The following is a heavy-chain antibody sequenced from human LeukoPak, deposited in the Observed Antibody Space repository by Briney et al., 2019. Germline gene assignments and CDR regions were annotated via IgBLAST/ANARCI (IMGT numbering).Heavy chain of an antibody. J-gene: IGHJ6*03. CDR2: IYNGGST. Sequence: GESLTLSCAASGFTVSSNYMSWIRQPPGKGLEWVAVIYNGGSTNYADSLEGRFTISRDNSKNTLYLQMNSLRAEDTAVYYCARLPATVTTKGFYYYYYMDVWGKGTTVTVSS. CDR3: ARLPATVTTKGFYYYYYMDV. V-gene: IGHV3-53*01. D-gene: IGHD4-17*01. CDR1: GFTVSSNY.